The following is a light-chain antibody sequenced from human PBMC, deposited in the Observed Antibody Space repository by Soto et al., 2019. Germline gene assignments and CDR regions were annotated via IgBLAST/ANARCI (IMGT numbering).Light chain of an antibody. Sequence: DIQMTQSPSSLSASVGDRITITCRASQYISTYLNWYQQKPGKAPNLLISGASAMQSGVPSRFTGSGSGTDFTLTISSLQPEDFATYFCQKTYSSHPNFGPGTKVD. CDR1: QYISTY. V-gene: IGKV1-39*01. CDR3: QKTYSSHPN. J-gene: IGKJ3*01. CDR2: GAS.